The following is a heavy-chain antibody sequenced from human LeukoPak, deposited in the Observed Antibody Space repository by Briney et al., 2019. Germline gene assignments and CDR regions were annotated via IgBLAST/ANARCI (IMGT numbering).Heavy chain of an antibody. CDR1: GGSISSNSYY. D-gene: IGHD5-24*01. J-gene: IGHJ5*02. CDR2: IYYSGST. CDR3: ARQDGWFDP. V-gene: IGHV4-39*01. Sequence: SETLSLACTVSGGSISSNSYYWGWIRQPPGKGLEWIGSIYYSGSTYYNPSLKSRVTMSVDTSKNQFSLKLSSVTAADTAVYYCARQDGWFDPWGQGTLVTVSS.